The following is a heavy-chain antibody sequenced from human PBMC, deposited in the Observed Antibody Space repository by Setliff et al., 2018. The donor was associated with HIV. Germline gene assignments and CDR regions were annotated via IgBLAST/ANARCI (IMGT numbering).Heavy chain of an antibody. V-gene: IGHV4-61*08. Sequence: PSETLSLTCTVSGGSISSGGYYWSWIRQHPGKGLEWIGYIYYSGSTNYNPSLKSRVTMSVDTSKNQFSLRLSSVTAADTAVYYCARGSSNTWYYYFDSWGQGTLVTVSS. CDR3: ARGSSNTWYYYFDS. D-gene: IGHD6-13*01. CDR1: GGSISSGGYY. CDR2: IYYSGST. J-gene: IGHJ4*02.